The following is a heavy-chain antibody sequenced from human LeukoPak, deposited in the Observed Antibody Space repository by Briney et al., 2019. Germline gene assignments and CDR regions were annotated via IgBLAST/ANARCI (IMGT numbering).Heavy chain of an antibody. V-gene: IGHV1-69*13. CDR1: GGTFSSYA. Sequence: SVKVSCKASGGTFSSYAISWVRQASGQGLEWMGGIIPIFGTANYAQKFQGRVTITADESTSTAYMELSSLRSEDTAVYYCARGAPGYYYGMDVWGQGTTVTVSS. CDR3: ARGAPGYYYGMDV. J-gene: IGHJ6*02. CDR2: IIPIFGTA.